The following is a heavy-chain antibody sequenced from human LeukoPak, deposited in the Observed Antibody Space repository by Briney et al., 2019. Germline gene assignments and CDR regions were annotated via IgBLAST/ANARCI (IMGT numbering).Heavy chain of an antibody. CDR3: ARDRMGDCSGGNCYNGFDY. CDR2: FSSSCSTI. V-gene: IGHV3-48*04. J-gene: IGHJ4*02. D-gene: IGHD2-15*01. CDR1: GFTLSSYS. Sequence: PGGPLRLSCAASGFTLSSYSMIWVRQAPGKGLEWVSYFSSSCSTIYYIDSVKGRFTISRDNAKNSLYLQMNSLRAEDTAVYYCARDRMGDCSGGNCYNGFDYWGQGTLVTVSS.